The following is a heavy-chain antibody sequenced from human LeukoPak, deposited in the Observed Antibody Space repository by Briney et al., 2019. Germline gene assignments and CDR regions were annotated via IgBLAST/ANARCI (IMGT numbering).Heavy chain of an antibody. J-gene: IGHJ4*02. Sequence: PSETLSLTCTVSGGSISSSSYYWGWIRQPPGKGLEWIGSIFYTGSTYYNPSLKSRVTISVDTSKNQFSLKLNSVTAADTAVYYCARLRTGIVVVPVWGQGTLVTVSS. CDR1: GGSISSSSYY. V-gene: IGHV4-39*01. CDR3: ARLRTGIVVVPV. D-gene: IGHD2-2*01. CDR2: IFYTGST.